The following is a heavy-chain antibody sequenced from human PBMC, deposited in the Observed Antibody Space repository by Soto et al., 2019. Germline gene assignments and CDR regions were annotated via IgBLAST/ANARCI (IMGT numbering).Heavy chain of an antibody. Sequence: KPSETLSLTCAISGDSVSSNSAAWNWIRQSPSKGLEWLGRTYYRSKWYNDYAVSVKSRITINPDTSKNQFSLQLNSVTPEDTAVYYCAREGQWPTGGTPHYYYYYGMDVWGQGTTVTVSS. V-gene: IGHV6-1*01. CDR1: GDSVSSNSAA. D-gene: IGHD6-19*01. CDR2: TYYRSKWYN. CDR3: AREGQWPTGGTPHYYYYYGMDV. J-gene: IGHJ6*02.